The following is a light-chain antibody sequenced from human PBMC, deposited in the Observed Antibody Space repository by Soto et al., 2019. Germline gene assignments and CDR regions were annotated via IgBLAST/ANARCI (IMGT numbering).Light chain of an antibody. V-gene: IGLV1-40*01. CDR2: GNS. Sequence: QSVLTQPPSVSGAPGQRVTISYTGSSSNIGANYDVHWYQQLPGTAPKLLIYGNSNRPSGVPDRFSGSKSGPSASLAITGLQAEDEADYYCQSYDSSLSGWVFGGGTQLTVL. J-gene: IGLJ3*02. CDR3: QSYDSSLSGWV. CDR1: SSNIGANYD.